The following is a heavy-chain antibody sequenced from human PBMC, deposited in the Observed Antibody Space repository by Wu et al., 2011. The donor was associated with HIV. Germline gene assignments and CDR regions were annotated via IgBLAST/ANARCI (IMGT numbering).Heavy chain of an antibody. Sequence: QVQLVQSGAEMKKPGASVKVSCKTSGYTFTSYGISWVRQAPGQGLEWMGWISADNGDTNYAQKLQGRVTMTTDTSTSTAYMELRSLRFDDTAVYYCARDRHPMVGPWYYYYYMDVWGKGTTVTVSS. CDR3: ARDRHPMVGPWYYYYYMDV. V-gene: IGHV1-18*01. CDR1: GYTFTSYG. CDR2: ISADNGDT. D-gene: IGHD3-10*01. J-gene: IGHJ6*03.